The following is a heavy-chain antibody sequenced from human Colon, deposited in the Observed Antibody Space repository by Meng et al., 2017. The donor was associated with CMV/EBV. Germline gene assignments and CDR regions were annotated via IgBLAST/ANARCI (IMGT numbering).Heavy chain of an antibody. J-gene: IGHJ4*02. CDR2: IYPQDGGT. V-gene: IGHV1-2*02. CDR3: VRESWYFDF. CDR1: GYTFTANL. D-gene: IGHD6-13*01. Sequence: QVQVGQSGTEVKKPGASVKVSCKTSGYTFTANLLHWVRQAPGQGLEWMGWIYPQDGGTYFAQKFQDRVTLTRDTSITTAYMELSGLTSDDTAIYYCVRESWYFDFWGEGTLVTVSS.